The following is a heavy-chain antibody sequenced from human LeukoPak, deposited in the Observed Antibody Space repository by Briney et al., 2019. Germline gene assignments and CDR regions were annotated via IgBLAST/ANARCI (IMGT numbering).Heavy chain of an antibody. J-gene: IGHJ4*02. D-gene: IGHD5-24*01. CDR3: ARGTRDGYNTPFDY. V-gene: IGHV4-59*01. CDR2: IYYSGST. Sequence: SETLSLTCTVSGGSISSYYWSWIRQPPGKGLEWIGYIYYSGSTNYNPSLKSRVTISVDTSKNQFSLKLSSVTAADTAVYYCARGTRDGYNTPFDYWGQGTLVTVSS. CDR1: GGSISSYY.